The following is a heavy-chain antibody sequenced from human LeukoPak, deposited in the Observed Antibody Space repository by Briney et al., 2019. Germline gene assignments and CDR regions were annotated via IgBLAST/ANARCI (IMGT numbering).Heavy chain of an antibody. CDR3: ARDRGPTIAVPYYFDY. D-gene: IGHD6-19*01. J-gene: IGHJ4*02. V-gene: IGHV3-30*09. CDR1: GFTFSGFA. Sequence: GGSLRLSCAASGFTFSGFAFHWVRRAPGKGLEGVAVISHDGRNIYYADSVRGRFGISRDNSKNTLYLQIYSLKPEDTAVYFCARDRGPTIAVPYYFDYWGQGTLVTVSS. CDR2: ISHDGRNI.